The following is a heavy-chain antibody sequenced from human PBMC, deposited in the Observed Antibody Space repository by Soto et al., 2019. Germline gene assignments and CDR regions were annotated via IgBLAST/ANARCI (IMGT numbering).Heavy chain of an antibody. Sequence: QVQLVQSGAEVKKPGSSVKVSCKASGGAFSRYAINWVRQAPGHGLEWMGGIIPLFGTAKYAQKFQDRVTSTADESTSKAHMERRSLRSEDTAVYYCARNYGHDCSGDNCYFYFWGQGTLVTVSS. J-gene: IGHJ4*02. CDR3: ARNYGHDCSGDNCYFYF. CDR2: IIPLFGTA. CDR1: GGAFSRYA. V-gene: IGHV1-69*01. D-gene: IGHD2-15*01.